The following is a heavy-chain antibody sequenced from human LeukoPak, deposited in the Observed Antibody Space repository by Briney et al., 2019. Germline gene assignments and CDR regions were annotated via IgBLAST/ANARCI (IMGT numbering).Heavy chain of an antibody. CDR2: IYYSGST. CDR1: GGSISSGDYY. V-gene: IGHV4-30-4*01. J-gene: IGHJ4*02. Sequence: SETLSLTCTVSGGSISSGDYYWSWIRQPPGKGLEWTGYIYYSGSTYYNPSLKSRVTISVDTSKNQFSLKLSSVTAADTAVYYCARGIWFGELPAPFDYWGQGTLVTVSS. CDR3: ARGIWFGELPAPFDY. D-gene: IGHD3-10*01.